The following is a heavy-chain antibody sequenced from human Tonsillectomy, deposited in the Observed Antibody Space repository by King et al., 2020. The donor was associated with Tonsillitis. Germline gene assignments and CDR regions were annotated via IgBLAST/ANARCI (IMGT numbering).Heavy chain of an antibody. J-gene: IGHJ5*02. V-gene: IGHV2-5*02. CDR2: IYWDDDK. CDR1: GFSLSTSAVG. D-gene: IGHD6-19*01. Sequence: TLKESGPTLVKPTQTLTLTCTFSGFSLSTSAVGVGWIRQPPGKALEWLALIYWDDDKRYSPSLKSRLTITKDTSKNQVVLTMTNMDPVDTAPYYCAHRRYRRGWSGGKGNCFDPWGQGTLVTVSS. CDR3: AHRRYRRGWSGGKGNCFDP.